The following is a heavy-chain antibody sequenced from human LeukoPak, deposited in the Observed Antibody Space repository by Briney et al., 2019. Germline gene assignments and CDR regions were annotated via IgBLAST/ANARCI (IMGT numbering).Heavy chain of an antibody. CDR1: GFTFRTYE. Sequence: GGSLRLSCVASGFTFRTYEMNWVRQAPGKGLEGVSYISGSDTTVYYADSVRGRFTISRDNAKSSLYLQMNSLRAEDTAVYYCARDKIGYYGWFDPWGQGTLVTVSS. D-gene: IGHD3-10*01. V-gene: IGHV3-48*03. J-gene: IGHJ5*02. CDR2: ISGSDTTV. CDR3: ARDKIGYYGWFDP.